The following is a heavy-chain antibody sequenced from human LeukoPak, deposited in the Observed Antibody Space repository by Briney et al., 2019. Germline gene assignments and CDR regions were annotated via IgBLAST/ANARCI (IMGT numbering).Heavy chain of an antibody. CDR2: MKQGGSEK. V-gene: IGHV3-7*05. Sequence: AGSLRLSCAASGFTFSSYWRNWVRQAPGKGLEWVANMKQGGSEKYYLDSVKGLFTISRDNDKNSLYLQMNSLRAEDTAVYYCARDRCSSTSCYRYYYYGMAVGGQGPTVTVSS. CDR1: GFTFSSYW. J-gene: IGHJ6*02. CDR3: ARDRCSSTSCYRYYYYGMAV. D-gene: IGHD2-2*02.